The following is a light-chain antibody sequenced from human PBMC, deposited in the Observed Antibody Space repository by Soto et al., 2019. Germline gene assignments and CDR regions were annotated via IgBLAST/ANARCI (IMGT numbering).Light chain of an antibody. CDR2: DVS. J-gene: IGLJ1*01. V-gene: IGLV2-14*01. CDR3: SSYTSSRTRV. CDR1: SSDVGGYNY. Sequence: QSALTQPASVSGSPGQSITISCTGTSSDVGGYNYVSWYQQHPGKAPKLMIYDVSNRPSGVSNRFSGSKSGNTASLTISGLQAEDEADYYCSSYTSSRTRVVGTGTKVTVL.